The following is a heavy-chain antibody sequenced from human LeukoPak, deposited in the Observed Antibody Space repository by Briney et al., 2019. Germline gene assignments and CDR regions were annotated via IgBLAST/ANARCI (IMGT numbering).Heavy chain of an antibody. CDR2: ISESGTGT. D-gene: IGHD5-18*01. J-gene: IGHJ4*02. CDR1: GFTFSRFP. CDR3: AKDIAQGYTYGSIEHDF. Sequence: GGSLRLSCAASGFTFSRFPMSWVRQAPGKGLEWVSAISESGTGTYYAGSVKGRFTISRDNSKNTLSLQMNSLRAEDTAVYYCAKDIAQGYTYGSIEHDFWGQGTLVTVSS. V-gene: IGHV3-23*01.